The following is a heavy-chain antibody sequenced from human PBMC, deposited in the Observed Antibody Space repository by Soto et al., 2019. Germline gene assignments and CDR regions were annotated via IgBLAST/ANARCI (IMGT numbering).Heavy chain of an antibody. V-gene: IGHV3-74*01. CDR3: ARDQGYCSGGSCYVAGY. Sequence: EVQLVESGGGLVQPGGSQRLSCAASGFTFSSYWMHWVRQAPGKGLVWVSRTNSDGSSTSYADSVKGRFTISRDNAKNTLYLQMNSLRAEDTAVYYCARDQGYCSGGSCYVAGYWGQGTLVTVSS. J-gene: IGHJ4*02. CDR1: GFTFSSYW. D-gene: IGHD2-15*01. CDR2: TNSDGSST.